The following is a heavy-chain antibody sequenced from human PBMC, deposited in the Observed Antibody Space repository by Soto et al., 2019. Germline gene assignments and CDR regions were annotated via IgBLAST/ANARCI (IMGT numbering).Heavy chain of an antibody. J-gene: IGHJ5*02. D-gene: IGHD1-26*01. CDR2: IPYDGSGE. CDR1: GFTLSNTG. Sequence: QVQLVESGGGVVQPGRSLRLSCVASGFTLSNTGMHWVRQAPGKGLEWVAMIPYDGSGEYYADSVRGRFTISRDNSKNTLYLQISRLPPEDTSVYYCAKDWGSNGWFSYLGPWGQGTLVTVSS. V-gene: IGHV3-30*18. CDR3: AKDWGSNGWFSYLGP.